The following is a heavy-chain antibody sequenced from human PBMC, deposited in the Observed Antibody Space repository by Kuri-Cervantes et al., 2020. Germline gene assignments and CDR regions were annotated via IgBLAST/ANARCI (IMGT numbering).Heavy chain of an antibody. CDR2: IYYSGST. J-gene: IGHJ6*02. D-gene: IGHD3-22*01. V-gene: IGHV4-30-4*01. Sequence: SETLSLTCTVSGGSISTGDHYWSWIRQPPGKGLEWIGYIYYSGSTYYNPSLKSRVTISVDTSKNQFSLKLSSVTAADTAVYYCARDYYDSSAKGGYYGMDVWGQGTTVTVSS. CDR1: GGSISTGDHY. CDR3: ARDYYDSSAKGGYYGMDV.